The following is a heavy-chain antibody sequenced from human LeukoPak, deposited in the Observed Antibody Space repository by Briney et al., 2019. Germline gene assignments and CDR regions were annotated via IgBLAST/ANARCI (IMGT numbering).Heavy chain of an antibody. Sequence: PGGSLRLSCAASGFTFSDSAVHWVRQAPGKGLEWVGRIRSKAKNYATVYSASVKGRFAISRDNSKNTLFLQMNGLRAEDTAAYYCARGDSSDYQVNDYWGQGTLVTVSS. J-gene: IGHJ4*02. CDR2: IRSKAKNYAT. CDR3: ARGDSSDYQVNDY. D-gene: IGHD3-22*01. V-gene: IGHV3-73*01. CDR1: GFTFSDSA.